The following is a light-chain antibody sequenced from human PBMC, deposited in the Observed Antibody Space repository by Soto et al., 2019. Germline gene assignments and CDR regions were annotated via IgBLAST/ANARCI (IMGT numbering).Light chain of an antibody. CDR2: DAS. V-gene: IGKV1-5*01. Sequence: DIQMNQSPSTLSASVGDRVTITCRASQSISSWLAWYQQKPGKAPKLLIYDASSLGSGVPSRFSGSGSGTEFTLTISSLQPDDFATYYCQQYNSYSWTFGQGTKVDI. CDR1: QSISSW. CDR3: QQYNSYSWT. J-gene: IGKJ1*01.